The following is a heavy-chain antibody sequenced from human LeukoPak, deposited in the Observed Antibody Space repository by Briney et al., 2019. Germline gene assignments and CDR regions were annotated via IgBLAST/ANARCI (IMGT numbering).Heavy chain of an antibody. CDR1: GGSISSSNYY. D-gene: IGHD3-22*01. CDR3: TRQTDTSGNYFRGPFHI. CDR2: VYYTGST. V-gene: IGHV4-39*01. J-gene: IGHJ3*02. Sequence: SETLSLTCSVSGGSISSSNYYWAWIRQSPGKGLEWIGSVYYTGSTSYNPSLKSRVTISVDTSKNQFSLRLNSVTAADATVYYCTRQTDTSGNYFRGPFHIWGQGTMVTVSS.